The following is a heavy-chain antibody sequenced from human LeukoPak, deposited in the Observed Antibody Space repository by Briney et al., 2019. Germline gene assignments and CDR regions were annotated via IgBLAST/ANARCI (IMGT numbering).Heavy chain of an antibody. D-gene: IGHD2-15*01. CDR2: INPNSGGT. CDR1: GYTFTGYY. CDR3: ARGGCSGGSCYPPTNWFDP. J-gene: IGHJ5*02. Sequence: ASVKVSCKASGYTFTGYYMHWVRQAPGQGLAWMGWINPNSGGTNYAQKFQGRVTMTRDTSISTAYMELSRLRSDDTAVYYCARGGCSGGSCYPPTNWFDPWGQGTLVTVSS. V-gene: IGHV1-2*02.